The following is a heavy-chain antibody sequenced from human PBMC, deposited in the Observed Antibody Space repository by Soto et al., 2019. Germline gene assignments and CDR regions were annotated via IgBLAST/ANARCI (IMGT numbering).Heavy chain of an antibody. Sequence: SETLSLTCSVSGASISSGGYSWSWIRQPPGEGLEWIGYIYYSGSTYYNPSLKSRVTISLERSKNQFSLNLSSVTAADTAVYYCASFSTVSRGVFDYWGQGTLVTVSS. D-gene: IGHD4-17*01. CDR1: GASISSGGYS. CDR3: ASFSTVSRGVFDY. J-gene: IGHJ4*02. V-gene: IGHV4-30-2*01. CDR2: IYYSGST.